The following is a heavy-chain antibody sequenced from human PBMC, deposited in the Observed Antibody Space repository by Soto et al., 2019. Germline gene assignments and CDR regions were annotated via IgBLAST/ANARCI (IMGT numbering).Heavy chain of an antibody. V-gene: IGHV5-51*01. CDR1: GYSFTSYW. Sequence: PGESLKISCKGSGYSFTSYWIAWVRQMPGKGLECMGIIYPGDSDTRYSPSFQGQVTISVDKSINTAYLQWSSLRASDTAMYYCARQIYDSDTGPNFQYYFDSWGQGTPVTVSS. CDR3: ARQIYDSDTGPNFQYYFDS. CDR2: IYPGDSDT. J-gene: IGHJ4*02. D-gene: IGHD3-22*01.